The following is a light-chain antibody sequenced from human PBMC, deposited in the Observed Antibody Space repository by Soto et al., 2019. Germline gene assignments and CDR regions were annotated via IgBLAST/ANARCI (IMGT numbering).Light chain of an antibody. CDR2: DVS. V-gene: IGLV2-14*03. CDR1: SSDVGAYNF. J-gene: IGLJ1*01. CDR3: SSYTSSSTHV. Sequence: QSPLTQPASVSGAPGQSITISCTGTSSDVGAYNFVSWYQQHPGKVPKLMIFDVSSRPSGVSDRFSGSKSGNTASLTISGLQAEDEGGYYCSSYTSSSTHVFGSGTKLTV.